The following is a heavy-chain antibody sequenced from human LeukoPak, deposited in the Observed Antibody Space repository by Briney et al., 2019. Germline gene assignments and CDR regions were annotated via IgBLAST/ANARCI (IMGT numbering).Heavy chain of an antibody. CDR3: ARDSLRWLRYYGMDV. J-gene: IGHJ6*02. D-gene: IGHD3-22*01. CDR2: ISSSSTTI. Sequence: QAGGSLRLSCAASGFTFSSYGMNWVRQAPGKGLEWVSYISSSSTTIYYADSVKGRFTISRDNAENSLYLQMSSLRAEDTAVYYCARDSLRWLRYYGMDVWGQGTTVTVSS. CDR1: GFTFSSYG. V-gene: IGHV3-48*01.